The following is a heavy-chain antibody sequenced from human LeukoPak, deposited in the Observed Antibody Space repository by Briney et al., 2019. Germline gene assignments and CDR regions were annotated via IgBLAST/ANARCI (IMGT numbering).Heavy chain of an antibody. CDR1: EFTFQNYW. CDR2: IKQDGSET. V-gene: IGHV3-7*01. Sequence: QSGGSLRLSCVASEFTFQNYWMSWVRQAPGKGLECVANIKQDGSETYYVDSVKGRFTISRDNAKKSLYLQMNSLRAEDTAVYYCAKDLPPQTRFLEWLSPFDYWGQGTLVTVSS. J-gene: IGHJ4*02. CDR3: AKDLPPQTRFLEWLSPFDY. D-gene: IGHD3-3*01.